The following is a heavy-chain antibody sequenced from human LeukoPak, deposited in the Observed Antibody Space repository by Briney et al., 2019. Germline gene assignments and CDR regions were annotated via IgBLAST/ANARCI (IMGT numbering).Heavy chain of an antibody. CDR1: GYTFTELA. V-gene: IGHV1-24*01. CDR3: APRNVYKGYFDN. J-gene: IGHJ4*02. Sequence: ASVKVSCKVSGYTFTELAMHWVRQAPGKGLEWMGSFDPEDGERIYAQKLQGRLIMTEDTSRDTAYLELSSLRSDDTAAYYCAPRNVYKGYFDNWGQGTLVTVSS. CDR2: FDPEDGER. D-gene: IGHD5-24*01.